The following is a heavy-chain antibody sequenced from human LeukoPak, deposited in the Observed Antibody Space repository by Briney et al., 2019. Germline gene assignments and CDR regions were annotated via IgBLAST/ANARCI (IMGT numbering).Heavy chain of an antibody. CDR2: IYRSGYT. V-gene: IGHV4-38-2*01. CDR1: GYSINSGYY. J-gene: IGHJ4*02. Sequence: SETLSLTCAVCGYSINSGYYWGWIRQPPGKRLEWIGNIYRSGYTYYNPSLKSRVTISVDTSTNHFSLKLWSVTAADTAVYYCARWVVDAAMVDDWGQGTLVTVSS. CDR3: ARWVVDAAMVDD. D-gene: IGHD5-18*01.